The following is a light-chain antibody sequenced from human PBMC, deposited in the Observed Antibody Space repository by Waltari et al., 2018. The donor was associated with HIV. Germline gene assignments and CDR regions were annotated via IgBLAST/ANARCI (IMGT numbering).Light chain of an antibody. V-gene: IGLV1-40*01. CDR3: QSYDISLSAV. Sequence: QSVLTQPPSVYGAPGQRVTISCTGSRSNIGAGYDVHWYQHLPGTAPKLRLYGNNNRPSGVPDRVSGSKSGTSASLAITGLQAEDEAEDYCQSYDISLSAVFGGGTKLTVL. J-gene: IGLJ3*02. CDR2: GNN. CDR1: RSNIGAGYD.